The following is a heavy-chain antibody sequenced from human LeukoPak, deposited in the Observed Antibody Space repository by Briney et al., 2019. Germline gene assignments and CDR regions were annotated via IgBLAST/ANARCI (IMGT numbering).Heavy chain of an antibody. CDR2: IGAAGDT. J-gene: IGHJ4*02. CDR1: GFTFSTYD. CDR3: ARTGWPYDSSGYYLNGY. D-gene: IGHD3-22*01. V-gene: IGHV3-13*01. Sequence: GGSLRLSCVASGFTFSTYDMHWVRQVTGKGLEWVSSIGAAGDTDYPASAKGRFTISRDNSKNTLYLQMNSLRAEDTAVYYCARTGWPYDSSGYYLNGYWGQGTLVTVSS.